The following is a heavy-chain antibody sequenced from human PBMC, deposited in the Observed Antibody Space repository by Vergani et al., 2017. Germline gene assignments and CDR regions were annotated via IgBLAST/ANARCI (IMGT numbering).Heavy chain of an antibody. J-gene: IGHJ6*02. Sequence: QVQLVESGGGLVKPGGSLRLSCAASGFTFSDYYMSWIRQAPGKGLEWVSYISSSSSYTNYADSVKGRFTISRDNAKNSLYLQMNSLRAEDTAVYYCATGRFLEWLSVYYYYYGMDVWGQGTTVTVSS. CDR1: GFTFSDYY. CDR3: ATGRFLEWLSVYYYYYGMDV. D-gene: IGHD3-3*01. V-gene: IGHV3-11*05. CDR2: ISSSSSYT.